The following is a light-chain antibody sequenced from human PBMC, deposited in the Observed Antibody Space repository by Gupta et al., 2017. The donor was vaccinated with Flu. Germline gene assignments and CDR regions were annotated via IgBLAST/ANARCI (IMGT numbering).Light chain of an antibody. V-gene: IGLV1-44*01. CDR3: KAWDDTLNGWV. CDR2: SNN. J-gene: IGLJ3*02. Sequence: QSVLTQPPSASGTPGQRVTISCSGSSSNIGTNTVNWYQQFPGTAPKRLIYSNNQRPPGVPDRVSCSKSGTSASLAISVLQSGDEAEDGCKAWDDTLNGWVFGGGTKLTVL. CDR1: SSNIGTNT.